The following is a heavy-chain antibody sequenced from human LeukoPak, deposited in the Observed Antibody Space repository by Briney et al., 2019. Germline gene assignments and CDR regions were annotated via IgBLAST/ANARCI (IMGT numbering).Heavy chain of an antibody. Sequence: GGSLRLSCAASGFTFTTYEMNWVGQAPGKGLEWVSYISSSGSIVYYADSVKGRFTISRDNAKNSLWLQMHSLRAEDTAVYYCARAFLFRGVVIDYWGQGTLVTVSS. CDR1: GFTFTTYE. CDR3: ARAFLFRGVVIDY. D-gene: IGHD3-10*01. J-gene: IGHJ4*02. CDR2: ISSSGSIV. V-gene: IGHV3-48*03.